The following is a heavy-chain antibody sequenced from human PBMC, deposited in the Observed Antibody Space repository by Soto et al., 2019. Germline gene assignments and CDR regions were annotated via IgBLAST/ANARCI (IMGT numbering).Heavy chain of an antibody. J-gene: IGHJ4*02. CDR2: ISGSGGRT. V-gene: IGHV3-23*01. Sequence: GGSLRLACAACGLTFRSYAMSWVLQAPGKGLEWVSAISGSGGRTYYADSVKGRLTISRDNSKNTLYLQMNSLRAEDTAVYYCAKDKVTMTVVASWCFDYWRQGTLVTVPS. D-gene: IGHD3-22*01. CDR1: GLTFRSYA. CDR3: AKDKVTMTVVASWCFDY.